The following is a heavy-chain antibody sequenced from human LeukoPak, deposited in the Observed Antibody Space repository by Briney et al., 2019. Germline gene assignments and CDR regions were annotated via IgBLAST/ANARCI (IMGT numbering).Heavy chain of an antibody. CDR1: GFTVSSNY. J-gene: IGHJ4*02. V-gene: IGHV3-66*01. D-gene: IGHD3-22*01. CDR3: ARGVHYYDSIGYFVYFDY. CDR2: IYSGGRT. Sequence: GGSLRLSCAASGFTVSSNYMIWVRKAPGKGLEWVSVIYSGGRTYCADSVKDRFTISRDSSKNTLFLQMNSLRAEDTAVYYCARGVHYYDSIGYFVYFDYWGQGTLVTVSS.